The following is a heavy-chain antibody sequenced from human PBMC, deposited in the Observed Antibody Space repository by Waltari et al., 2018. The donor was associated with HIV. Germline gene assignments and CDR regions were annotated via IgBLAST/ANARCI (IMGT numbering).Heavy chain of an antibody. J-gene: IGHJ4*02. D-gene: IGHD3-3*01. CDR3: ARWAVLLEWLLGGYFDY. CDR1: GYTFTSYG. Sequence: QVQLVQSGAEVKKPGASVKVPCKASGYTFTSYGISWVRQAPGQGLEWMGWISAYNGNTNYAQKLQGRVTMTTDTSTSTAYMELRSLRSDDTAVYYCARWAVLLEWLLGGYFDYWGQGTLVTVSS. CDR2: ISAYNGNT. V-gene: IGHV1-18*01.